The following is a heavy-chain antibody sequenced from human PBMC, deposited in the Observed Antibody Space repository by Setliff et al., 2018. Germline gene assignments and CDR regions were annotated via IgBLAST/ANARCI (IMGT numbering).Heavy chain of an antibody. D-gene: IGHD3-10*01. J-gene: IGHJ6*03. CDR3: ARDPTGSDFVFSYFFDV. Sequence: ASVKVSCKASGYPFVGYYIYWMRQTPGQGLEWMGRLNPRDGGSHLPQRLKGRVTMTRDTSKRIVYMELRSLTSDDTAVYYCARDPTGSDFVFSYFFDVWGKGTTVTVS. CDR2: LNPRDGGS. CDR1: GYPFVGYY. V-gene: IGHV1-2*06.